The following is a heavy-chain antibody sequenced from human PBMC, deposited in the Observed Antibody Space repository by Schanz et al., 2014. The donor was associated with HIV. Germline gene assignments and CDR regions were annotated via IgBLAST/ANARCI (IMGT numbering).Heavy chain of an antibody. V-gene: IGHV3-30*03. CDR1: GFILSAYG. Sequence: QVQLVESGGGVVQAGRSLRLSCTTSGFILSAYGMHWVRQAPGKGLECVAVISYDGSKKYYADSVKGRFTISRDNSKNTLFLQMNSLRAEDTAFYYCATAHYESNIPYFWGQGTLVTVSS. D-gene: IGHD3-22*01. CDR2: ISYDGSKK. CDR3: ATAHYESNIPYF. J-gene: IGHJ4*02.